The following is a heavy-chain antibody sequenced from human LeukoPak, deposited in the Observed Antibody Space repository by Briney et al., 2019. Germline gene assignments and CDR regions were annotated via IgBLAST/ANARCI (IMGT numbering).Heavy chain of an antibody. J-gene: IGHJ5*02. CDR1: GFTVSSNY. Sequence: GGSLRLSCAASGFTVSSNYMSWVRQAPGRGLEWVAFIRFDGSNENYADSVKGRFTISRDNSKNTLYLQMNSLRTEDTAVYYCAKGNEVDPWGQGTLVTVSS. D-gene: IGHD1-1*01. V-gene: IGHV3-30*02. CDR3: AKGNEVDP. CDR2: IRFDGSNE.